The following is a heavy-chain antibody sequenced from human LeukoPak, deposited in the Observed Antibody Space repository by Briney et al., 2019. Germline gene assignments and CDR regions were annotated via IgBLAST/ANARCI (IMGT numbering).Heavy chain of an antibody. CDR1: GYSISSGYY. CDR3: ARENYGGNVFKDY. V-gene: IGHV4-38-2*02. J-gene: IGHJ4*02. CDR2: IYHSGST. D-gene: IGHD4-23*01. Sequence: SETLSLTCTVSGYSISSGYYWGWIRQPPGKGLEWIGSIYHSGSTYYNPSLKSRVTISVDTSKNQFSLKLSSVTAADTAVYYCARENYGGNVFKDYWGQGTLVTVSS.